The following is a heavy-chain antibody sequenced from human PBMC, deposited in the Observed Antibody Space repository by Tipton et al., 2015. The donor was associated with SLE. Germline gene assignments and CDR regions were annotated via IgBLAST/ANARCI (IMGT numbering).Heavy chain of an antibody. V-gene: IGHV1-18*04. CDR2: ISPYNGNI. CDR3: AREGRSGSVRFDY. D-gene: IGHD1-26*01. J-gene: IGHJ4*02. Sequence: QLVQSGAEVKKAGASVKVSCKASGYTFTNYGFSWVRQAPGQGLEWMGWISPYNGNINYAQRLQGRVTMTTDTSTSTAYMELRSLTPDDTAVYYCAREGRSGSVRFDYWGQGTLVTVSS. CDR1: GYTFTNYG.